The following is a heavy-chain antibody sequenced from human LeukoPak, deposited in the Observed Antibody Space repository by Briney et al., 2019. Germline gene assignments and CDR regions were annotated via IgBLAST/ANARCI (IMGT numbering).Heavy chain of an antibody. Sequence: ASVKVSCKASGYTFTSYDINWVRQATGQGLEWMGWMNPNSGNTGYAQKFQGRVTITRNTSISTAYMDLSSLRSDDTAVYYCARDRHRYSNPGYWGQGTLVTVSS. CDR3: ARDRHRYSNPGY. V-gene: IGHV1-8*03. J-gene: IGHJ4*02. D-gene: IGHD4-11*01. CDR2: MNPNSGNT. CDR1: GYTFTSYD.